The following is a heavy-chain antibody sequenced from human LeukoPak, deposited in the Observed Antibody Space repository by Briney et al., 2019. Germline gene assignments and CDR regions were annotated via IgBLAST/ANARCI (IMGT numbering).Heavy chain of an antibody. CDR2: IKQDGNEK. Sequence: GGSLRLSCAASGFTFSSYWMSWVRQAPGKGLEWVANIKQDGNEKYYVDSVKGRFTISRDNAKKSMYLQMNSLRAEDTAVYYCARDITVTTSPPNWYFDLWGRGTLVTVSS. J-gene: IGHJ2*01. CDR3: ARDITVTTSPPNWYFDL. D-gene: IGHD4-17*01. V-gene: IGHV3-7*01. CDR1: GFTFSSYW.